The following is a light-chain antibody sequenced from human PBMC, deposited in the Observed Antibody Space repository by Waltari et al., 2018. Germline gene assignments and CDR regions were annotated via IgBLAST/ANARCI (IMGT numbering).Light chain of an antibody. CDR3: QQYNNWPLT. J-gene: IGKJ4*01. CDR2: GES. Sequence: IVMTQSPATLSVSPGERATLSCMASQSVSSNLAWYQQKPVQAPRLLIYGESTRATGLPARFSGSGSGTEFALTISSLQSEDFAVYYCQQYNNWPLTFGGGTKVEIK. CDR1: QSVSSN. V-gene: IGKV3-15*01.